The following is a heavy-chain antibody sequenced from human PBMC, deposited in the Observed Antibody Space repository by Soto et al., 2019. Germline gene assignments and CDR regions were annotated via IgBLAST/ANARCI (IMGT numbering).Heavy chain of an antibody. CDR2: IRSKTNTYAT. J-gene: IGHJ4*02. V-gene: IGHV3-73*01. CDR3: TTNTNCGGDCYLVSAH. CDR1: GFTFSDSA. D-gene: IGHD2-21*02. Sequence: GSLRLSCAASGFTFSDSAIHWVRQASGKGLEWVGRIRSKTNTYATVYAASVKGRFTISRDDSKNTAFLQMNSLKTEDTAVYYCTTNTNCGGDCYLVSAHWGQGTLVTVSS.